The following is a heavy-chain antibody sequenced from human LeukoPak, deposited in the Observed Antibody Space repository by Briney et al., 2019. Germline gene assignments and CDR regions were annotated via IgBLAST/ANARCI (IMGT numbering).Heavy chain of an antibody. Sequence: PGGSLRLSCAASGFTFSSYAMNWVRRAPGKGLEWVSSITSGGDSTYYADSVKGRFTISGDNSKKTLYLQMNSLRAEDTAVYYCAKGGTRGQFGDLFYFDYWGQGILVTVSS. J-gene: IGHJ4*02. CDR2: ITSGGDST. CDR1: GFTFSSYA. D-gene: IGHD3-10*01. V-gene: IGHV3-23*01. CDR3: AKGGTRGQFGDLFYFDY.